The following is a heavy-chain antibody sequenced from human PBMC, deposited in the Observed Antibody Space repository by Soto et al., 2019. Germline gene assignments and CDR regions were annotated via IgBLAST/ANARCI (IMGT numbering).Heavy chain of an antibody. D-gene: IGHD2-15*01. V-gene: IGHV1-2*02. J-gene: IGHJ6*02. CDR2: INPNSGGT. CDR1: GYTFTGYY. Sequence: ASVKVSCKASGYTFTGYYMHWVRQAPGQGLEWMGWINPNSGGTNYAQKFQGRVTMTRDTSISTAYMELSRLRSDDTAVYYCASGHTASRIYYYYYYGMDVWGQGPLATVSS. CDR3: ASGHTASRIYYYYYYGMDV.